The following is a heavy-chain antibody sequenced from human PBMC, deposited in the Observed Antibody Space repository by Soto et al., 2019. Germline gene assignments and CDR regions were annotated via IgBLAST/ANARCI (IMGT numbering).Heavy chain of an antibody. CDR3: AGGDWNYLGWDY. CDR1: GGSISSGGYY. CDR2: IYYSGST. Sequence: QVQLQESGPGLVKPSQTLSLTCTVSGGSISSGGYYWSWIRQHPGKGLEWLGYIYYSGSTYYNPSLKSRVTISGDTSKNQFALKLSSVTAADTAVYYCAGGDWNYLGWDYWGQGTLVTVSS. J-gene: IGHJ4*02. V-gene: IGHV4-31*03. D-gene: IGHD1-7*01.